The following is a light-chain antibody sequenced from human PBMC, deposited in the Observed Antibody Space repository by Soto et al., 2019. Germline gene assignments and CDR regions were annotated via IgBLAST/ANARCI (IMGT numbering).Light chain of an antibody. CDR2: GAS. V-gene: IGKV3D-15*01. CDR3: PHYNNWFT. CDR1: QSVSSN. Sequence: EIVMTQSPATLSVSPGERATLSCRASQSVSSNLAWYQQKPGQAPRLLIYGASTTATGIPARFSGSGSGTEFTLTISGLQSEDFAVYYSPHYNNWFTLGQGTRLAIK. J-gene: IGKJ5*01.